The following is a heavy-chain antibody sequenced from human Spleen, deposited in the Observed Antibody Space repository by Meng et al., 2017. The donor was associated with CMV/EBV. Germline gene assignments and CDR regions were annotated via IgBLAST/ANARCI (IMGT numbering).Heavy chain of an antibody. D-gene: IGHD3-16*01. V-gene: IGHV3-23*01. CDR1: GFTFSSYA. CDR3: ANSGVGGLAYY. Sequence: GESLKISCAASGFTFSSYAMSWVRQAPGKGLEWVAYIGAGLGTIYYADSVKDRFTISRDNSKNTLYLQMNSLRAEDTAVYYCANSGVGGLAYYWGQGTLVTVSS. J-gene: IGHJ4*02. CDR2: IGAGLGTI.